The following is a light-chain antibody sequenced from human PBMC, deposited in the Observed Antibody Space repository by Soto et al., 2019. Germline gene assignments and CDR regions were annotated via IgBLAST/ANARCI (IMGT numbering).Light chain of an antibody. CDR2: GAS. Sequence: ESVLTQSPGTLSLSPGERATLSCRASQSVSSSHLAWYQQKPGQAPRLLIYGASSRATGIPDRFSGSGSGTDFTLTISRLEPEDFAVYYCQQYDSSLYTFGQGTKLEIK. J-gene: IGKJ2*01. CDR1: QSVSSSH. CDR3: QQYDSSLYT. V-gene: IGKV3-20*01.